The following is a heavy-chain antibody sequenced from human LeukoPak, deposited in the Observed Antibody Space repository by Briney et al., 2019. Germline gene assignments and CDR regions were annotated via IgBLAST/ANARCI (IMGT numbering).Heavy chain of an antibody. D-gene: IGHD3-10*01. CDR1: GYSFTSYW. CDR2: IYPGDSDT. J-gene: IGHJ3*02. Sequence: GESLKISCKGSGYSFTSYWIGWVRQMPGKGLEWMGIIYPGDSDTRYSPSFQGQVSTSADKSISTTYLQWSSLKASDTAMYYCARRYYASGSDAFDIWGQGTMVTVSS. CDR3: ARRYYASGSDAFDI. V-gene: IGHV5-51*01.